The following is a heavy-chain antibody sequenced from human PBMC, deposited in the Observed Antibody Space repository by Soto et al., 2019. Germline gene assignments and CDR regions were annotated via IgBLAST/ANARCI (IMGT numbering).Heavy chain of an antibody. CDR1: GGSIGSFY. J-gene: IGHJ4*02. CDR3: ARSHVFEGRYFHYTFDR. D-gene: IGHD4-4*01. V-gene: IGHV4-59*03. CDR2: IYASRAT. Sequence: STDNLSLTCTVSGGSIGSFYWSWIRQSPGGTLEWIGYIYASRATTYNPSLEGRITMSVDIPNNEFSLDLTSVTAADTAVYYCARSHVFEGRYFHYTFDRWGQGTRITV.